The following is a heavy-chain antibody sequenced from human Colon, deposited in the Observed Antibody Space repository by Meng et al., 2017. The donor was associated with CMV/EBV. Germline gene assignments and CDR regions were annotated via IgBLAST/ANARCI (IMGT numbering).Heavy chain of an antibody. Sequence: GGSLRLSCAASGFTFSSFAMNWVRQAPGKGLEWVAVVSTSGGNSYYGDSVKGRFTVSRDDAKNTTFLLLKSVRAEDTAVYYCASLDKLTLVSLASWAPRTLVPVSS. J-gene: IGHJ5*01. V-gene: IGHV3-23*01. CDR1: GFTFSSFA. CDR3: ASLDKLTLVSLAS. CDR2: VSTSGGNS. D-gene: IGHD3-10*01.